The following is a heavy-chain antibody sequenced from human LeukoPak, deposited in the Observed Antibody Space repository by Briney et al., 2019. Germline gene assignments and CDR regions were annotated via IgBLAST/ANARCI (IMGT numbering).Heavy chain of an antibody. CDR3: ATVAPTADY. Sequence: NPSETLSLTCTVSGGSISSYYWSWIRQPPGKGLEWIGYIYYSGGTNYNPSLKSRVTMSVDTSKNQFSLKLSSVTAADTAVYYCATVAPTADYWGQGTLVTVSS. V-gene: IGHV4-59*01. D-gene: IGHD6-13*01. J-gene: IGHJ4*02. CDR2: IYYSGGT. CDR1: GGSISSYY.